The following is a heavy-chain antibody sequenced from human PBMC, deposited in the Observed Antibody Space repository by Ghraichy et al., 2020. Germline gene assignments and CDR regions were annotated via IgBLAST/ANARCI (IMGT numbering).Heavy chain of an antibody. Sequence: GSLRLSCTVSGGSISSYYWSWIRQPPGKGLEWIGYIYYSGSTNYNPSLKSRVTISVDTSKNQFSLKLSSVTAADTAVYYCARDRGYYDSSGYSLDPWGQGTLVTVSS. CDR2: IYYSGST. CDR1: GGSISSYY. D-gene: IGHD3-22*01. J-gene: IGHJ5*02. CDR3: ARDRGYYDSSGYSLDP. V-gene: IGHV4-59*01.